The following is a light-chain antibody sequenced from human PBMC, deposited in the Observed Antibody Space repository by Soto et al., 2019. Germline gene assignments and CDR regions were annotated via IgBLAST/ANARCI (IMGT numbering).Light chain of an antibody. CDR1: QSVNKAY. CDR2: GAS. Sequence: EIVLTQSPSTVAFAAGDRSTLSCMASQSVNKAYLVWYQVKPGQAPRRLIYGASSRATGIPDRFSGRGFGTDFTLTISRLEPEDFAVYYCQHSGDFRWTFGLGTKVDI. CDR3: QHSGDFRWT. J-gene: IGKJ1*01. V-gene: IGKV3-20*01.